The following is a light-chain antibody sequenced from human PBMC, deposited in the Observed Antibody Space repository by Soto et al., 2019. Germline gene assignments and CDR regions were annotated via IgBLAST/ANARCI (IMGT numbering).Light chain of an antibody. CDR3: HQYDSSPLT. Sequence: EIVLTQSPGTLSLSPGERATLSCRASQSVSSSYLARYQQKPGQAPRLLIYGASSRATGIPDRFRGRGSGTDFTLTISRLEPGDFAVYYCHQYDSSPLTFGGGTKVEIK. J-gene: IGKJ4*01. CDR1: QSVSSSY. V-gene: IGKV3-20*01. CDR2: GAS.